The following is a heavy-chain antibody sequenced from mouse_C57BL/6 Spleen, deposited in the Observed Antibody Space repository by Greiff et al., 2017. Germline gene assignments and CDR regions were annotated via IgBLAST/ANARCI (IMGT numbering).Heavy chain of an antibody. D-gene: IGHD2-5*01. J-gene: IGHJ3*01. Sequence: QVQLKDSGAELVKPGASVKLSCKASGYTFTEYTIHWVKQRSGQGLEWIGWFYPGSGSIKYNEKFKDKATLTADKSSSTVYMELSRLTSEDSAVYFCARHEGSYSNYVAWFAYWGQGTLVTVSA. V-gene: IGHV1-62-2*01. CDR2: FYPGSGSI. CDR3: ARHEGSYSNYVAWFAY. CDR1: GYTFTEYT.